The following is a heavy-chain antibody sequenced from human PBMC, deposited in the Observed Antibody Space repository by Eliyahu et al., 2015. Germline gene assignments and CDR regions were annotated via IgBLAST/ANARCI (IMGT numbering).Heavy chain of an antibody. J-gene: IGHJ6*02. CDR3: ARAPPYYDFWSGYENYYYYGMDV. V-gene: IGHV3-64*01. D-gene: IGHD3-3*01. CDR1: GFTFXSYA. Sequence: EVQLVESGGGLVQPGGSXRLSCAASGFTFXSYAXPWVRXAPGKGLEYVSAISSNGGSTYYANSVKGRFTISRDNSKNTLYLQMGSLRAEDMAVYYCARAPPYYDFWSGYENYYYYGMDVWGQGTTVTVSS. CDR2: ISSNGGST.